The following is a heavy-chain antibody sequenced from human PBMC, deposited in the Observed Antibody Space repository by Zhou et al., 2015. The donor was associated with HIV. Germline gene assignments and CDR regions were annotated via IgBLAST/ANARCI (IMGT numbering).Heavy chain of an antibody. V-gene: IGHV1-69*01. Sequence: QVQLVQSGAEVKRPGSSVKVSCQASGVTFTNYAISWVRQAPGQGLEWMGGITPTFGGADYAQKFRGRVTITADEPTSTAYMELSSLRSEDAAVYYCARNTGNYNYAFDMWGQGTMLVVSS. CDR2: ITPTFGGA. CDR1: GVTFTNYA. CDR3: ARNTGNYNYAFDM. D-gene: IGHD1-26*01. J-gene: IGHJ3*02.